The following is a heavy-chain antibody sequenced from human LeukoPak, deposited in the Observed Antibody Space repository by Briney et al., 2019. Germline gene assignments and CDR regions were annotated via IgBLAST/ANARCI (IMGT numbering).Heavy chain of an antibody. CDR1: GFTVSSNH. CDR3: ARGPAGYN. D-gene: IGHD1-1*01. Sequence: GGSLRLSCAASGFTVSSNHMSWVRQAPGKGLEWVSVIYSGGSTDYADTVKGRFTISRDNSKNTLYLQTNSLRAEDTAVYHCARGPAGYNWGQGTLVTVSS. J-gene: IGHJ4*02. V-gene: IGHV3-53*01. CDR2: IYSGGST.